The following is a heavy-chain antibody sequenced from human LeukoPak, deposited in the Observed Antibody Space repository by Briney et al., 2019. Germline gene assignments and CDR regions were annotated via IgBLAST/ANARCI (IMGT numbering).Heavy chain of an antibody. J-gene: IGHJ5*02. CDR2: IYYSGST. CDR1: GGSISSYY. CDR3: ARFYNPRGPFALPSNWFDP. V-gene: IGHV4-59*01. D-gene: IGHD1-1*01. Sequence: PSETLSLTCTVSGGSISSYYWSWIRQPPGKGLEWIGYIYYSGSTNYNPSLKSRVTISVDTSKNQFSLKLSSVTAADTAVYYCARFYNPRGPFALPSNWFDPWGQGTLVTVSS.